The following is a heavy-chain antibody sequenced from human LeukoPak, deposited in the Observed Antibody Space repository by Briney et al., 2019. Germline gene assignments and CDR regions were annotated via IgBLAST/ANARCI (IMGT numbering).Heavy chain of an antibody. J-gene: IGHJ5*02. CDR1: GGSFSGYY. CDR3: ATSGGPLNWFDP. Sequence: PSETLSLTCAVDGGSFSGYYWGWIRQPPGKGLEWIGEINHSGSTNYNPSLKSRVTISVDTSKNQFSLKLSSVTAADTAVYYCATSGGPLNWFDPWGQGTLVTVSS. V-gene: IGHV4-34*01. CDR2: INHSGST.